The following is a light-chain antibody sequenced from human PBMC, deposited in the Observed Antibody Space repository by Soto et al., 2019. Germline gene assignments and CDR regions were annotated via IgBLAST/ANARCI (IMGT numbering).Light chain of an antibody. J-gene: IGKJ1*01. CDR1: QTISSW. Sequence: DIQMTQSPSTLSGSVGDRVTITCRASQTISSWLAWYQQKPGKAPKLLIYKASTLESGVPPRFSGSGSGTEFTLTISSLQPDDFATYYCQQYNSYSWTFGQGTKVDIK. CDR2: KAS. CDR3: QQYNSYSWT. V-gene: IGKV1-5*03.